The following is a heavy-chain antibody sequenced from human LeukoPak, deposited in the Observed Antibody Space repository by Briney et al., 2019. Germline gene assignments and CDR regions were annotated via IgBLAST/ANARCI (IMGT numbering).Heavy chain of an antibody. Sequence: SQTLSLTCAISGDSVSSNSAAWNWIRKSPSRGLEWLGRTYYRSKWYNDYAVSVKSRITINPDTSKNQFSLQLNSVTPEDTAVYYCARDGGTRLKYSYGYGDYWGQGTLVTVSS. J-gene: IGHJ4*02. D-gene: IGHD5-18*01. CDR1: GDSVSSNSAA. V-gene: IGHV6-1*01. CDR3: ARDGGTRLKYSYGYGDY. CDR2: TYYRSKWYN.